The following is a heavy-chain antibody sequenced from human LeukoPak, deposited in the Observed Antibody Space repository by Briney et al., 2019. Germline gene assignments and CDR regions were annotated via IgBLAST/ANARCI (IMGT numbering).Heavy chain of an antibody. CDR2: FDPEDGET. D-gene: IGHD1-7*01. Sequence: ASVKVSCKVSGYTLTELSMHWVRQAPGKGLEWMGGFDPEDGETIYAQKFQGRVTMTEDTSTDTAYMELSSLRSEDTAVYYCATGITGTLFHTRDDYWGQGTLVTVSS. CDR1: GYTLTELS. V-gene: IGHV1-24*01. J-gene: IGHJ4*02. CDR3: ATGITGTLFHTRDDY.